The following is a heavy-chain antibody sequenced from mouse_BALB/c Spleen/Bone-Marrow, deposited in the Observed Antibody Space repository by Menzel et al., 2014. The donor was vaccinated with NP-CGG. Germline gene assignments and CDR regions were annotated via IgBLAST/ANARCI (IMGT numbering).Heavy chain of an antibody. J-gene: IGHJ3*01. V-gene: IGHV1S126*01. CDR2: IDPSDSET. D-gene: IGHD2-1*01. CDR1: GYSFTSYW. Sequence: VHLVESGPQLVRPGASVKISCEASGYSFTSYWMHWVKQRPGQGLEWIGMIDPSDSETRLNQKFKDKATLTVDKSSSTAYMQLSSPTSEDSAVYYCASPSDGNPFAYWGQGTLVTVSA. CDR3: ASPSDGNPFAY.